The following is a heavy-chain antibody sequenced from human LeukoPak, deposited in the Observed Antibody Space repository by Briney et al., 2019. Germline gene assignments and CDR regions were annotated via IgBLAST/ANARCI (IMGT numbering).Heavy chain of an antibody. CDR2: IYPGDSDS. J-gene: IGHJ4*02. Sequence: GESLKIACKGSGYSFTNYWIGWVRQMPGKGLEWMGNIYPGDSDSRYSPSFQGQVTMSADKSIVTAYLQWSSLKASDTAMYYCARSVGVAQFVPFDYWGQGTLVTVSS. V-gene: IGHV5-51*01. D-gene: IGHD5-24*01. CDR1: GYSFTNYW. CDR3: ARSVGVAQFVPFDY.